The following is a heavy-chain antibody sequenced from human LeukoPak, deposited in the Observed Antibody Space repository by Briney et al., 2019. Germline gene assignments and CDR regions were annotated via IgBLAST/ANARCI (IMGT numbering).Heavy chain of an antibody. CDR3: VRHSSITTVVFDY. D-gene: IGHD4-23*01. Sequence: SETLSLTCTVSGASMSGSNYYWGWIRQPPGKGLEWIGSITYSGSTYYNAALKSPVSISVDTSQKQFSLKVYTVTAADSAVYYCVRHSSITTVVFDYWGQGTLATVSS. CDR2: ITYSGST. CDR1: GASMSGSNYY. V-gene: IGHV4-39*01. J-gene: IGHJ4*02.